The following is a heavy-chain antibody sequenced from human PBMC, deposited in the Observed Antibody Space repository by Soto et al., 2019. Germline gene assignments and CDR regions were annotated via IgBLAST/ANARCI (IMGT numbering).Heavy chain of an antibody. D-gene: IGHD2-15*01. V-gene: IGHV1-8*02. Sequence: ASVKVSCKASGYTFTSYYMHWVRQATGQGLEWMGWMNPNSGNTGYAQKLQGRVTMTTDTSTSTAYMELRSLRSDDTAVYYCASAALGYCSGGSCYSGHWFDPWGQGTLVTVSS. CDR1: GYTFTSYY. J-gene: IGHJ5*02. CDR2: MNPNSGNT. CDR3: ASAALGYCSGGSCYSGHWFDP.